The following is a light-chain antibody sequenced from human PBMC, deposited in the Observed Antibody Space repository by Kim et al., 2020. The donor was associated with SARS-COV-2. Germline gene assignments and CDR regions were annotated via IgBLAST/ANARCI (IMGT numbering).Light chain of an antibody. CDR2: KNH. V-gene: IGLV1-47*01. CDR1: SSNIGNNF. Sequence: QSVLSQAPSASGTPGQRVTISCSGSSSNIGNNFVYWYQQIPGTAPKVLIYKNHRRPSGVPDRFSGSKSGTSASLAISGLRSEVEGDYYCASWDDSLSGFVVFGGGTQLTVL. CDR3: ASWDDSLSGFVV. J-gene: IGLJ2*01.